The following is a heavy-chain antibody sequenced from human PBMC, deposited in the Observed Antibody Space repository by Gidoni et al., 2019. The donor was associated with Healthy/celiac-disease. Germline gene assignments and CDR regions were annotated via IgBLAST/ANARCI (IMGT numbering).Heavy chain of an antibody. D-gene: IGHD2-21*02. CDR2: INAGNGNT. J-gene: IGHJ5*02. CDR1: GYTFTSYA. CDR3: ARGRDGGNSEALLDP. V-gene: IGHV1-3*01. Sequence: QVQLVQSGAEVKKPGASVKVSCKASGYTFTSYAMHWVRQAPGQRLAWMGWINAGNGNTKYSQKFQGRVTITRDTSASTAYMELSSLRFEDTAVYYCARGRDGGNSEALLDPWGQGTLVTVSS.